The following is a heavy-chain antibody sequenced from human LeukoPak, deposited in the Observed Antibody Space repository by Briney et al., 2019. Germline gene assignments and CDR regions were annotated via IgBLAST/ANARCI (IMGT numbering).Heavy chain of an antibody. CDR3: ARVIAVAGKGPMDV. V-gene: IGHV4-59*12. Sequence: SETLSLTCTVSGGSISSYYWSWIRQPPGKGLEWIGYIYYSGSTNYNPSLKSRVTISVDTSKNQFSLKLSSVTAADTAVYYCARVIAVAGKGPMDVWGQGTTVTVSS. D-gene: IGHD6-19*01. CDR1: GGSISSYY. J-gene: IGHJ6*02. CDR2: IYYSGST.